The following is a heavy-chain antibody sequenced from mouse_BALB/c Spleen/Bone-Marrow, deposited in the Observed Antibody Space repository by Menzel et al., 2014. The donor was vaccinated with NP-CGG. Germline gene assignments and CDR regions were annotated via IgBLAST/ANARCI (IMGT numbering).Heavy chain of an antibody. Sequence: VQLVESGPELVKPGASVRISCKASGYTFTSYYIHWVKQRPGQGLEWIGWIYPGDFNTKYNEKFKGKATLTADKSSSTAYMQLSSLTSEVSAVYVCARKNQRAYDSMNYWGPGTSVTVSS. D-gene: IGHD2-4*01. CDR1: GYTFTSYY. V-gene: IGHV1S56*01. CDR3: ARKNQRAYDSMNY. J-gene: IGHJ4*01. CDR2: IYPGDFNT.